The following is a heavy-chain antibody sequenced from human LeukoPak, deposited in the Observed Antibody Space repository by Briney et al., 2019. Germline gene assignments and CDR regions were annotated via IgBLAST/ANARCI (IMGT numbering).Heavy chain of an antibody. D-gene: IGHD3-16*01. CDR2: ISYDGSNK. CDR3: AKDFPALIYDEDAFDI. Sequence: GRSLRLSCAASGFTFSSYAMHWVRQAPGKGLEWVAVISYDGSNKYYADSVKGRFTISRDNSKNTLYLQMNSLRAEDTAVYYCAKDFPALIYDEDAFDIWGQGTMVTVSS. V-gene: IGHV3-30-3*01. J-gene: IGHJ3*02. CDR1: GFTFSSYA.